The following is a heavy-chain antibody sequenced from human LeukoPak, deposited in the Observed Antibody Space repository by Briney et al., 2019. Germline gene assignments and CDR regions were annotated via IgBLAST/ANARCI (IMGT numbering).Heavy chain of an antibody. V-gene: IGHV1-2*02. CDR1: GYTFTAYY. J-gene: IGHJ4*02. CDR2: FNPNSGGS. CDR3: ASGHGGNTPN. Sequence: ASVKVSCKASGYTFTAYYIQSLRQAPEQGLEWMGWFNPNSGGSSYARKFQGRVAMTGDTSITTAYMELSSLTADDTAVYYCASGHGGNTPNWGQGTLVTVSS. D-gene: IGHD1-14*01.